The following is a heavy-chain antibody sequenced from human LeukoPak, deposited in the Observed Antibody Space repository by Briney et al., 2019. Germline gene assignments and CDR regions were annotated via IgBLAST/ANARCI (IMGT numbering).Heavy chain of an antibody. Sequence: SETLSLTCAVYGESFSGYYWSWIRQPPGKGLEWIGEINHSGSTNDNPSLKSRVTISVDTSKTQFSQKLSSVTAADTAVYYCARGRIKLQLRRYYNAMDVWGQGTTVTVSS. CDR2: INHSGST. J-gene: IGHJ6*02. CDR1: GESFSGYY. CDR3: ARGRIKLQLRRYYNAMDV. V-gene: IGHV4-34*01. D-gene: IGHD5-18*01.